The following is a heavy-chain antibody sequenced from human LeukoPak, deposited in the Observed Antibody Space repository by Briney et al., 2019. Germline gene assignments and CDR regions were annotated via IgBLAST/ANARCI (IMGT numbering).Heavy chain of an antibody. Sequence: GGSLRLSCAASGFTFSSYGMHWVRQAPGKGLEWVAFIRYDGSNKYYADSVKGRFTISRDNSKNTLYLQMNSLRAEDTAVYYCAKGRLLKTLPYYFDYWGQGTLVTVSS. CDR3: AKGRLLKTLPYYFDY. J-gene: IGHJ4*02. CDR1: GFTFSSYG. D-gene: IGHD2/OR15-2a*01. V-gene: IGHV3-30*02. CDR2: IRYDGSNK.